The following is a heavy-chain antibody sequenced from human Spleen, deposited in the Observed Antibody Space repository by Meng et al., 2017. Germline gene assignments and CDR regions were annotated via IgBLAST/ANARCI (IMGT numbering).Heavy chain of an antibody. CDR2: INHSGST. CDR1: GGSFSGYY. V-gene: IGHV4-34*01. D-gene: IGHD4-17*01. CDR3: ALTTVTTNWFDP. Sequence: GSLRLSCAVYGGSFSGYYWSWIRQPPGKGLEWIGEINHSGSTNYNPSLKSRVTISVDTSKNQFSLKLSSVTAADTAVYYCALTTVTTNWFDPWGQGTLVTVSS. J-gene: IGHJ5*02.